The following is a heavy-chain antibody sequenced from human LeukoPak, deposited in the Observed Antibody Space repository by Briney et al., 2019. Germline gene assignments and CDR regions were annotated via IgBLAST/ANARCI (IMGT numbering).Heavy chain of an antibody. J-gene: IGHJ4*02. CDR2: IKQDGSEK. Sequence: HPGGSLRLSCAASGFTFSSYWMSWVRQAPGKGLEWVANIKQDGSEKYYVDSVKGRYTISRDNAKNSLYLQMSSLRAEDTAVYYCARDQDYGDYPVWGGFDYWGQGTLVTVSS. V-gene: IGHV3-7*01. D-gene: IGHD4-17*01. CDR3: ARDQDYGDYPVWGGFDY. CDR1: GFTFSSYW.